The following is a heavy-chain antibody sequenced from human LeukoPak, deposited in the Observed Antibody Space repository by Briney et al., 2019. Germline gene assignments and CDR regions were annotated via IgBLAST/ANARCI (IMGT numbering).Heavy chain of an antibody. V-gene: IGHV3-13*01. Sequence: GGSLRLSCAASGFTFSSYDIHWVRQATGKGLEWVSGIGTAGEIYYPGSVKGRFTISRENAKNSLYLQMNSLRAEDTAVYYCARFGYSHGYGWGGGYYYYYMDVWGKGTTVTVSS. CDR2: IGTAGEI. CDR3: ARFGYSHGYGWGGGYYYYYMDV. D-gene: IGHD5-18*01. CDR1: GFTFSSYD. J-gene: IGHJ6*03.